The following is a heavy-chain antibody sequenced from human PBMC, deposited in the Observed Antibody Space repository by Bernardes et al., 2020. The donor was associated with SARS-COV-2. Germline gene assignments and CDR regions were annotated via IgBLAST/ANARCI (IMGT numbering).Heavy chain of an antibody. Sequence: SETLSLTCTVSGGSISSNNWWSWVRQPPGKGLEWIGEIYHSGSTNYNPSLKSRVTISVDKSKNQFSLKLSSVTAADTAVYYCARILWFREFKFGVSDYWGQGTLVTVSS. CDR1: GGSISSNNW. V-gene: IGHV4-4*02. J-gene: IGHJ4*02. CDR2: IYHSGST. CDR3: ARILWFREFKFGVSDY. D-gene: IGHD3-10*01.